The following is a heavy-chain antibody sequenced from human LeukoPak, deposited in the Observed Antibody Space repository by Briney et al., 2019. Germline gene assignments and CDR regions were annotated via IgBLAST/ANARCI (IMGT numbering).Heavy chain of an antibody. CDR1: GFTFSSYW. D-gene: IGHD3-9*01. CDR2: IKQDGSEK. CDR3: ARDRYYDILTGYNDAFDI. J-gene: IGHJ3*02. Sequence: PGGSLRLSCAASGFTFSSYWMSWVRQAPGKGLEWVANIKQDGSEKYYVDSVKGRFTISRDNAKNSLYLQMNSLRAEDTAVYYCARDRYYDILTGYNDAFDIWGQGTMVTVSS. V-gene: IGHV3-7*01.